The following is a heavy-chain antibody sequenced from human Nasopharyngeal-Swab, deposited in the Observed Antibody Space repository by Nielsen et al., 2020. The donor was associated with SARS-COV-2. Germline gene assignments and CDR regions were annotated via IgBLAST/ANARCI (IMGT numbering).Heavy chain of an antibody. CDR3: ARGSFWYDSSGYPAEGDAFDI. J-gene: IGHJ3*02. D-gene: IGHD3-22*01. Sequence: SKTLSLTCTVSGGSISSYYWSWIRQPPGKGLEWIGYICYSGSTNYNPSLKSRVTISVDTSKNQFSLKLSSVTAADTAVYYCARGSFWYDSSGYPAEGDAFDIWGQGTMVTVSS. CDR2: ICYSGST. V-gene: IGHV4-59*01. CDR1: GGSISSYY.